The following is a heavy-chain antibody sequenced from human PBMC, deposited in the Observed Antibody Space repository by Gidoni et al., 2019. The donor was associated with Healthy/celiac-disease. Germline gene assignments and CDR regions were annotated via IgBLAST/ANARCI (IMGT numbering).Heavy chain of an antibody. Sequence: EVQLVESGGGLVKPGRSLRLSCAASGFTFDDYAMHWVRQAPGKGLELVSGISWNSGSIGYADSVKGRFTISRDNDKNSLYLQMNSLRAEDTALYYCAKDSSGWYGAFDIWGQGTMVTVSS. CDR3: AKDSSGWYGAFDI. CDR1: GFTFDDYA. D-gene: IGHD6-19*01. J-gene: IGHJ3*02. V-gene: IGHV3-9*01. CDR2: ISWNSGSI.